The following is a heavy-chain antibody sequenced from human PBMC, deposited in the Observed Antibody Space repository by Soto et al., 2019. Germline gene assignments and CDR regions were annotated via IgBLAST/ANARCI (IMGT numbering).Heavy chain of an antibody. CDR1: GYSFTSYW. V-gene: IGHV5-51*01. D-gene: IGHD3-10*01. CDR3: ARHGRIYYGSGSYYKGYYYYMDV. CDR2: TYPGDSDT. Sequence: GESLKISCKGSGYSFTSYWIGWVRQMPGKGLEWMGITYPGDSDTRYSPSFQGQVTISADKSISTAYLQWSSLKASDTAMYYCARHGRIYYGSGSYYKGYYYYMDVWGKGTTVTVSS. J-gene: IGHJ6*03.